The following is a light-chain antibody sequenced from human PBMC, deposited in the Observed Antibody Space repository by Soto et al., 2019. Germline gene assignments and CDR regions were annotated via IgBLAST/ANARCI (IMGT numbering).Light chain of an antibody. Sequence: IQMTQSPSTLSASVGDRVTITCRASQSISSWLAWYQQKPGKAPKLLIYKASSLESGVPSRFSGSGSGTEFTLTISSLQPDDFATYYRQQYNSSPTFGQGTKVEIK. CDR3: QQYNSSPT. CDR1: QSISSW. J-gene: IGKJ1*01. CDR2: KAS. V-gene: IGKV1-5*03.